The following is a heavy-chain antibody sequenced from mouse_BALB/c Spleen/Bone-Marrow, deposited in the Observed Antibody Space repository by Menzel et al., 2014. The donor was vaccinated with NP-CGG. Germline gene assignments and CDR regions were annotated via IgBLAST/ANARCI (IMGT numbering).Heavy chain of an antibody. Sequence: VQLHQSGAELVKPGASVKLSCTASGFNIKDTYMHWVKQRPEQGLEWIGRIDPANGNTKYDPKFQGKATITADTSSNTAYLQLSSLTSEDTAVYYCATYYRYDRRFAYWGQGTLVTVSA. D-gene: IGHD2-14*01. CDR3: ATYYRYDRRFAY. J-gene: IGHJ3*01. V-gene: IGHV14-3*02. CDR2: IDPANGNT. CDR1: GFNIKDTY.